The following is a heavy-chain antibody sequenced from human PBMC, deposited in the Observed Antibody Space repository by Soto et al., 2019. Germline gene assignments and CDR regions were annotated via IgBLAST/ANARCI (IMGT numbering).Heavy chain of an antibody. CDR3: ARGLRRQLLNWFDP. D-gene: IGHD2-2*01. CDR1: GGSISSTSHY. J-gene: IGHJ5*02. Sequence: SETLSLTCTVSGGSISSTSHYWAWIRQPPGKGLEWIGSMYYSGSTYYDPSLKSRVTISVDTSKNQFSLKLSSVTAADTAVYYCARGLRRQLLNWFDPWGQGTLVTVSS. CDR2: MYYSGST. V-gene: IGHV4-39*07.